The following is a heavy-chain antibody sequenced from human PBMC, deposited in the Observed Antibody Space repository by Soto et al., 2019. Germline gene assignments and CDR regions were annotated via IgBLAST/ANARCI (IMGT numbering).Heavy chain of an antibody. D-gene: IGHD6-13*01. Sequence: PSVTLSLTCTVSGGSISSGDYYWSWIRQPPGKGLEWIGYIYYSGSTYYNPSLKSRVTISVDTSKNQFSLKLSSVTAADTAVYYCARGAPQQEYFDYWGQGTLVTVSS. V-gene: IGHV4-30-4*01. J-gene: IGHJ4*02. CDR3: ARGAPQQEYFDY. CDR1: GGSISSGDYY. CDR2: IYYSGST.